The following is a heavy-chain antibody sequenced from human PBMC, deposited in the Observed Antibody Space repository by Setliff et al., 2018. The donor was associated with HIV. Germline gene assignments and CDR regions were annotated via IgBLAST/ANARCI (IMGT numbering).Heavy chain of an antibody. CDR2: IYHSGGV. CDR1: GASISSYY. D-gene: IGHD5-12*01. Sequence: PSETLSLTCTVSGASISSYYWSWLRQPPGKGLEWLGYIYHSGGVNYNPSLKGRGTISLDTSKNQFSLRLTSVTAADTAVYYCARRGYSGYASGWFGPWGQGTLVTVPS. J-gene: IGHJ5*02. V-gene: IGHV4-59*08. CDR3: ARRGYSGYASGWFGP.